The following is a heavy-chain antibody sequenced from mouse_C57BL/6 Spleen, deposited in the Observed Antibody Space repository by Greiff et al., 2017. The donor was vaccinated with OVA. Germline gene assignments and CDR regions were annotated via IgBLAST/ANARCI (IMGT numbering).Heavy chain of an antibody. CDR3: ARGARYDGSSHWYFDV. Sequence: EVKVVESGPGMVKPSQSLSLTCTVTGYSITSGYDWHWIRHFPGNKLEWMGYISYSGSTNYNPSLKSRISITHDTSKNHFFLKLNSVTTEDTATYYCARGARYDGSSHWYFDVWGTGTTVTVSS. J-gene: IGHJ1*03. V-gene: IGHV3-1*01. D-gene: IGHD1-1*01. CDR1: GYSITSGYD. CDR2: ISYSGST.